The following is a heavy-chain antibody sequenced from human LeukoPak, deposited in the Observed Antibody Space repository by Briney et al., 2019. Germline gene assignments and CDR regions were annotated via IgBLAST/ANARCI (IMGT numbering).Heavy chain of an antibody. CDR2: ISDSGGST. D-gene: IGHD6-13*01. V-gene: IGHV3-23*01. CDR3: AKSLKSRAAAGEFDY. J-gene: IGHJ4*02. CDR1: GFTFSSYA. Sequence: GGSLRLSCAASGFTFSSYAMSWDRQAPGKGLEWVSAISDSGGSTYYADSVKGRFTISRDNSKNTLYLQMNSLRAEDTAVYYCAKSLKSRAAAGEFDYWGQGTLVTVSS.